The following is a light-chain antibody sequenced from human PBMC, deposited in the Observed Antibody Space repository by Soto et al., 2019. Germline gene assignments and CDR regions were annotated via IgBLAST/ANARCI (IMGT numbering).Light chain of an antibody. V-gene: IGKV3-11*01. CDR2: DAS. J-gene: IGKJ4*01. CDR3: QQRYNWPLP. Sequence: EIVLTQSPVTLSLSPGERATLSCRASHYFSSSLAWYQQKPGQAPRLLIYDASNRATGVPARFSGNGSGTDFTLTISSLEPEDFAVYYCQQRYNWPLPFGGGPKVETK. CDR1: HYFSSS.